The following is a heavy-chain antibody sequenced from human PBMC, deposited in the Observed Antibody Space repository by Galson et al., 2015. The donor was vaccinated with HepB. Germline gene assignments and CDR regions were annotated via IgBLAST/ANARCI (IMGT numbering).Heavy chain of an antibody. CDR1: GYTFTGYH. CDR3: ASSYCGGDCYPYYYYYMDV. Sequence: SVKVSCKASGYTFTGYHMHWVRQAPGQGLEWMGRINPNSGGTNYAQKFQGRVTMTRDTSISTAYMELSRLRSDDTAVYYCASSYCGGDCYPYYYYYMDVWGKGTTVTVSS. D-gene: IGHD2-21*01. CDR2: INPNSGGT. V-gene: IGHV1-2*06. J-gene: IGHJ6*03.